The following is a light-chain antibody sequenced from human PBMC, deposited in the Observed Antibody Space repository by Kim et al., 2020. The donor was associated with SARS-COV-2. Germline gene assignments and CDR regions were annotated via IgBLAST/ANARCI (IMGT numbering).Light chain of an antibody. CDR1: NIGSKS. CDR3: QVWDRSSDLVV. V-gene: IGLV3-21*03. Sequence: SYELTQPPSVSVAPGKTATITCGGNNIGSKSVHWYQQKPGQAPVVVVYDDRDRPSGLPERLSGSNSGNTATLTISRVEAGDEADYYCQVWDRSSDLVVFGGGTQLTVL. J-gene: IGLJ2*01. CDR2: DDR.